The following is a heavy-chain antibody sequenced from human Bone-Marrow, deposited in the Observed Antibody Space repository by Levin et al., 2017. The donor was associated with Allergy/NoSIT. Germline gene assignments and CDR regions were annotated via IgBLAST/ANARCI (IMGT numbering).Heavy chain of an antibody. Sequence: GESLKISCVASGFTFSSYTMNWVRQAPGRGLEWVSSISSDSSYIKSADSVKGRVSISRDNAKNSLYLEMHSLRVEDTGTYYCARDTSPSDYYYGMDVWGQGTTVTVSS. CDR1: GFTFSSYT. J-gene: IGHJ6*02. CDR2: ISSDSSYI. D-gene: IGHD2-2*01. V-gene: IGHV3-21*01. CDR3: ARDTSPSDYYYGMDV.